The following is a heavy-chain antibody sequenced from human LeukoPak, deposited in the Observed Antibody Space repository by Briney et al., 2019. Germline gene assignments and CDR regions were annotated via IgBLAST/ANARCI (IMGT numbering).Heavy chain of an antibody. CDR2: IYHSAST. CDR3: ARGAYYDFWSGYFGPQVPLAFDI. Sequence: PSETLSLTCIVSGYSISSGYYWGWIRQPPGKGLEWIGSIYHSASTYYNPSLKSRVTISVDTSKNQFSLKLSSVTAADTAVYYCARGAYYDFWSGYFGPQVPLAFDIWGQGTMVTVSS. V-gene: IGHV4-38-2*02. CDR1: GYSISSGYY. D-gene: IGHD3-3*01. J-gene: IGHJ3*02.